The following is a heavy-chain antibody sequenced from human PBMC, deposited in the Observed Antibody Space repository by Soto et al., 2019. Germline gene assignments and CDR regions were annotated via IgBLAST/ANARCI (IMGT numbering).Heavy chain of an antibody. CDR3: ARHPPSTWSEGAFDI. D-gene: IGHD6-13*01. J-gene: IGHJ3*02. Sequence: SEPLSLTRTISGGAIESSSCFWAWIRQPPGKGLEWIGSIYYSGSTYYNPSLKSRVTISVDTSKNQFSLKLSSVTAADTAVYYRARHPPSTWSEGAFDIWGQGTMVT. CDR1: GGAIESSSCF. CDR2: IYYSGST. V-gene: IGHV4-39*01.